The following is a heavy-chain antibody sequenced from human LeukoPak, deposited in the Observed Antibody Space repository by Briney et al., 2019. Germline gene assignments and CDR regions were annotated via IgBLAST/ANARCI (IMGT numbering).Heavy chain of an antibody. V-gene: IGHV1-2*02. Sequence: GASVKVSCKASGYTFTAYYMHWVRQAPGQGLEWMGWINPNSGATNYVQKFQGRVTMTRDTSISTAYMELSRLRSDDTAVYYCAAYSSGWQGDAFDIWGQGTMVTVSS. CDR1: GYTFTAYY. CDR3: AAYSSGWQGDAFDI. CDR2: INPNSGAT. J-gene: IGHJ3*02. D-gene: IGHD6-19*01.